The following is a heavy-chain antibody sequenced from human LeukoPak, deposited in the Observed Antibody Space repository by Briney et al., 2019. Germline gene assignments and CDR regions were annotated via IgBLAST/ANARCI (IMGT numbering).Heavy chain of an antibody. V-gene: IGHV3-23*01. CDR1: GFTFSSYA. Sequence: GGSLRLSCAASGFTFSSYAMSWVRQAPGKGLEWVSAISGSGGSTYYADSVKGRFTISRDNSKNTMYLQMNSLRVEDTAVYYCARARHSPKPIAEYFQHWGQGTLVTVSS. D-gene: IGHD2-21*01. J-gene: IGHJ1*01. CDR2: ISGSGGST. CDR3: ARARHSPKPIAEYFQH.